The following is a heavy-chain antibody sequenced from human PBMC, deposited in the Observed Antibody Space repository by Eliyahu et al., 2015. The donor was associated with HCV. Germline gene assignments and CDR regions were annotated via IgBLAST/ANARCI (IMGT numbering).Heavy chain of an antibody. CDR3: AKDSVTYGPYYSFDY. J-gene: IGHJ4*02. CDR2: MSGSGGST. V-gene: IGHV3-23*01. Sequence: EVHLLESGGGLVQPGGSLRLSCAASGFTFSXYAMTWVRQAPGKGLEWVSSMSGSGGSTYYGDSVKGRFTISRDNSKNTLYLQMNGLRVVDTAVYYCAKDSVTYGPYYSFDYWGQGTLVTVSS. D-gene: IGHD3-10*01. CDR1: GFTFSXYA.